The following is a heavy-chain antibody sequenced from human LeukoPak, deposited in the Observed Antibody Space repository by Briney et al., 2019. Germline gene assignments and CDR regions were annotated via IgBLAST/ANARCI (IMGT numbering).Heavy chain of an antibody. CDR2: IYSVGST. CDR1: GFTSSSYG. CDR3: ARGLPAFDI. V-gene: IGHV3-53*01. J-gene: IGHJ3*02. Sequence: PRGSLRVSCAASGFTSSSYGMHSVRQAPGTGLEWVSVIYSVGSTYYSVSVKGLFTISRDKSKNTLYLQMNSLRAEDTAVYYCARGLPAFDIWGQGTMVTVSS.